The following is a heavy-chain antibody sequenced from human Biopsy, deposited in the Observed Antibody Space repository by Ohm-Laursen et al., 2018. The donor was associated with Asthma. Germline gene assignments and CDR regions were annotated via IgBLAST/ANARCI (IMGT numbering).Heavy chain of an antibody. D-gene: IGHD5-18*01. CDR1: GGPISSGGYY. J-gene: IGHJ4*02. CDR3: ARERVTAMVTYFDY. Sequence: SETLSLTCTVSGGPISSGGYYWSWIRQHPGKGLEWIGYIYYSGSTYYNPSLKSRVNISVDTSKNQFSLKLSSVTAADTAVYYCARERVTAMVTYFDYGGQGTLVTVSS. V-gene: IGHV4-31*03. CDR2: IYYSGST.